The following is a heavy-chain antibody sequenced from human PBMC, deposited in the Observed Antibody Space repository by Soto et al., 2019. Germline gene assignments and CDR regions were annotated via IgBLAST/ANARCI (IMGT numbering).Heavy chain of an antibody. CDR2: ISSSGSTI. CDR1: GFTFSSYE. Sequence: GGSLRLSCAASGFTFSSYEMNWVRQAPGKGLEWVSYISSSGSTIYYADSVKGRFTISRDNAKNSLYLQMNSLRAEDTAVYYCARYDFWSGYPKDYYGMDVWGQGTTVTVSS. D-gene: IGHD3-3*01. CDR3: ARYDFWSGYPKDYYGMDV. J-gene: IGHJ6*02. V-gene: IGHV3-48*03.